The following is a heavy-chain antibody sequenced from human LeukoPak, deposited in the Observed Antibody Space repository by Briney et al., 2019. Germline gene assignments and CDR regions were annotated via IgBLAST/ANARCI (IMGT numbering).Heavy chain of an antibody. D-gene: IGHD2-15*01. J-gene: IGHJ6*02. CDR3: ASTIVVVVAGPPGI. V-gene: IGHV3-30-3*01. CDR2: ISYDGSNK. CDR1: GFTFSSYA. Sequence: GGSLRLSCAASGFTFSSYAMSWVRQAPGKGLEWVAVISYDGSNKYYADSVKGRFTISRDNSKNTLYLQMNSLRAEDTAVYYCASTIVVVVAGPPGIWGQGTTVTVSS.